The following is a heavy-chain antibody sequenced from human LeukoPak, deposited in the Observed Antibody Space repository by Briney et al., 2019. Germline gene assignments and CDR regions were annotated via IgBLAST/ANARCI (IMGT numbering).Heavy chain of an antibody. CDR2: ISSSSSYI. V-gene: IGHV3-21*01. Sequence: GGSLRLSCAASGFTFSSYSMNWVRQAPGKGLEWVSSISSSSSYIYYADSVKGRFTISRDNAKNSLYLQMNSLRAEDTAMYYCARIIAAGIIDYWGQGTLVTVSS. J-gene: IGHJ4*02. D-gene: IGHD6-13*01. CDR1: GFTFSSYS. CDR3: ARIIAAGIIDY.